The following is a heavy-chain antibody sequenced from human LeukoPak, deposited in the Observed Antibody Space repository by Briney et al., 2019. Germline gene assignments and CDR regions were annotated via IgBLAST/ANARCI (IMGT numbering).Heavy chain of an antibody. D-gene: IGHD5-12*01. CDR3: ARPTNIVATIESWFDP. V-gene: IGHV3-74*01. CDR1: GFTFSSYW. Sequence: GGSLRLSFAASGFTFSSYWMHWVRQAPGKGLVWVSRINSDGSSTSYADSVKGRFTISRDNAKNTLYLQMNSLRAEDTAVYYCARPTNIVATIESWFDPWGQGTLVTVSS. J-gene: IGHJ5*02. CDR2: INSDGSST.